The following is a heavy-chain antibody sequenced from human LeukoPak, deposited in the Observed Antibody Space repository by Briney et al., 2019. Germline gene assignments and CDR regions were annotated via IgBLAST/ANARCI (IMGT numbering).Heavy chain of an antibody. D-gene: IGHD2-2*01. CDR2: ISGSGGST. V-gene: IGHV3-23*01. CDR3: AKDRGYCSSIICSRGCDVFDI. Sequence: GGSLRLSCAASGFTFSSYAMSWVRQAPGKGLEWVSTISGSGGSTYYAGSVKGRFTISRDNSKNTLYLQMDSLRAEDTALYFCAKDRGYCSSIICSRGCDVFDIWGQGTMVTVSS. CDR1: GFTFSSYA. J-gene: IGHJ3*02.